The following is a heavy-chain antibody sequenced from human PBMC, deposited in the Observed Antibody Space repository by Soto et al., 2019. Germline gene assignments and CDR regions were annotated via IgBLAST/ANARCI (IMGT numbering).Heavy chain of an antibody. V-gene: IGHV3-23*01. CDR2: ISVSGDTT. Sequence: GGSLRLSCAASGFTFSTYAMNWVRQAPGKGLEWVSTISVSGDTTYYADSVKGRFTISRDNSKNTLYLQMNSLRAEDTAMYYCATRHLPYCSGGTCNPFDFWGQGALVTVSS. J-gene: IGHJ4*02. CDR1: GFTFSTYA. D-gene: IGHD2-15*01. CDR3: ATRHLPYCSGGTCNPFDF.